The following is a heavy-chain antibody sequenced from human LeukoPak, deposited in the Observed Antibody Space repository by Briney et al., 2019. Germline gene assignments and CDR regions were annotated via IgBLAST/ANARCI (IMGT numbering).Heavy chain of an antibody. CDR1: GYTFTGYN. Sequence: ASVKVSCKASGYTFTGYNMHWVRQATGQGLEWMGWMNPNSGNTGYAQKFQGRVTMTRNTSISTAYMELSSLRSEDTAVYYCARILSDIVLMVYAMDYYYGMDVWGQGTTVTVSS. J-gene: IGHJ6*02. D-gene: IGHD2-8*01. CDR2: MNPNSGNT. CDR3: ARILSDIVLMVYAMDYYYGMDV. V-gene: IGHV1-8*02.